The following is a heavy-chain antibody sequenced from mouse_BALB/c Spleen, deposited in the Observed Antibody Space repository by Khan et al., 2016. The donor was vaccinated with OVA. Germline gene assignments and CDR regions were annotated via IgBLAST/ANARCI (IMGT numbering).Heavy chain of an antibody. V-gene: IGHV1-4*01. CDR1: GYTFTRYT. CDR2: INPSSGYT. Sequence: QIQLVQSGAELARPGASVKMSCKASGYTFTRYTMHWVKQRPGQGLEWIGYINPSSGYTKYNQKFKDKATLTADKSSSTAYMQLGSLTSEDSAGYYCARTHERWGQGTTLTVSS. CDR3: ARTHER. J-gene: IGHJ2*01.